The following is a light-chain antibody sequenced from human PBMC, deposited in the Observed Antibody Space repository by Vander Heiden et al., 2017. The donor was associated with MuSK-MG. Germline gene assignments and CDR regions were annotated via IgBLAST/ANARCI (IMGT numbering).Light chain of an antibody. V-gene: IGKV1-9*01. Sequence: DIQLTQSPSFLSASVGDRVTITCRASQGISSYLAWYKQKPGKAPKLLIYGASTLQRGVPSRFSGSGYGTEFTLTISSRQPEDFAPYYCQHPRSYPSITFGGGTKVDIK. CDR2: GAS. J-gene: IGKJ4*01. CDR3: QHPRSYPSIT. CDR1: QGISSY.